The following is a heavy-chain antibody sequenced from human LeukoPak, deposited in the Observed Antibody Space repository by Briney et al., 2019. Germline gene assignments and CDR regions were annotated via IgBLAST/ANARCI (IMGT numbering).Heavy chain of an antibody. V-gene: IGHV4-38-2*02. J-gene: IGHJ6*02. D-gene: IGHD5-12*01. Sequence: PSETLSLTCTVSGYSISSGYYWGWIRQPPGKGLEWIGSIYHSGSTYYNPSLKSRVTISVDTSKNQFSLKLSSVTAADTAVYYCAREYRGYSGYGYYYGMDVRGQGTTVTVSS. CDR2: IYHSGST. CDR1: GYSISSGYY. CDR3: AREYRGYSGYGYYYGMDV.